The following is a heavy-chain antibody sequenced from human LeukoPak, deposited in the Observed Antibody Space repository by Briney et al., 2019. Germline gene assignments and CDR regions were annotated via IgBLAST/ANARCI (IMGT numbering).Heavy chain of an antibody. CDR2: IIPIFGTA. CDR1: GGTFISYA. J-gene: IGHJ4*02. CDR3: ARDQGSGYSGLLDY. D-gene: IGHD5-12*01. V-gene: IGHV1-69*13. Sequence: ASVKVSCKASGGTFISYAISWVRQAPGQGLEWMGGIIPIFGTANYAQKFQGRVTITADESTSTAYMELSSLRSEDTAVYYCARDQGSGYSGLLDYWGQGTLVTVSS.